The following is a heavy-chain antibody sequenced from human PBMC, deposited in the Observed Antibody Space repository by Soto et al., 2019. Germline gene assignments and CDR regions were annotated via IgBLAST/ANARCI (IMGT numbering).Heavy chain of an antibody. CDR3: ARARAVGLVDY. V-gene: IGHV1-18*01. CDR1: GYTFTSYG. D-gene: IGHD6-19*01. CDR2: ISAYNGNT. J-gene: IGHJ4*02. Sequence: QVQLVQSGAEVKKPGASVKVSCKASGYTFTSYGISWVRQAPGQGLEWMGWISAYNGNTKYTQKLQGRVTMTPDTSTSTAYMEGRSLRSDDTAVYSWARARAVGLVDYWGQGTLVTVSS.